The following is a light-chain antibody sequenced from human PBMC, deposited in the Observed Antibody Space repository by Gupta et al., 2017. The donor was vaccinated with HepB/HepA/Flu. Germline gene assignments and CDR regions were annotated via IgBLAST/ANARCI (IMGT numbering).Light chain of an antibody. J-gene: IGKJ4*01. CDR1: QSVSSN. Sequence: EIVLTQSPATLSWSPGERATLSCRASQSVSSNLAWYQQKPGHAPRLLIYDASNRATGIPARFSGSGSGTDFTLTISSLEPEDFAIYYCQQRSIWPLTFGGGTKVEIK. V-gene: IGKV3-11*01. CDR3: QQRSIWPLT. CDR2: DAS.